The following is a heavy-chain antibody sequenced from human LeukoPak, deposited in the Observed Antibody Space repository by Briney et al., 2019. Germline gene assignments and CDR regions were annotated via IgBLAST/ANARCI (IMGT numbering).Heavy chain of an antibody. V-gene: IGHV1-46*01. CDR1: GYSFTNYY. Sequence: GASVNVSCKASGYSFTNYYIHWVRQAPGQGLEWMGRINPSGGGTSYAQKFQGRVTMTRDMSTSTVYMELSSLRSEDTAVYYCARDQDSIGYGENLYWGQGILVTVSS. J-gene: IGHJ4*02. CDR3: ARDQDSIGYGENLY. D-gene: IGHD5-18*01. CDR2: INPSGGGT.